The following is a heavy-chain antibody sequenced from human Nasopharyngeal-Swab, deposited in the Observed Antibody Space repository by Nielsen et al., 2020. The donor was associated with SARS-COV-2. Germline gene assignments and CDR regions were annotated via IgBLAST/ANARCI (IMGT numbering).Heavy chain of an antibody. CDR2: ISSSSSYI. D-gene: IGHD6-13*01. Sequence: GALKISCAASGFTFSSYSMNWVRQAPGKGLGWVSSISSSSSYIYYADSVKGRFTISRDNAKNSLYLQMNSLRAEDTAVYYCAREGSSSQDYWGQGTLVTVSS. V-gene: IGHV3-21*01. CDR3: AREGSSSQDY. J-gene: IGHJ4*02. CDR1: GFTFSSYS.